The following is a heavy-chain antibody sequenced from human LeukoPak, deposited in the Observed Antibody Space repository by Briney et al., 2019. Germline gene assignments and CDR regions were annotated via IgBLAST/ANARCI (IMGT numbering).Heavy chain of an antibody. CDR2: IYYSGST. Sequence: SQTLSLTCTVSGGSISSGGYYWSWIRQHPGKGLEGIGYIYYSGSTYYNPSLKSRVTISVDTSKNQFSLKLSSVTAADTAVYYCARDFCSGGSCYFGTFDYWGQGTLVTVSS. CDR1: GGSISSGGYY. D-gene: IGHD2-15*01. J-gene: IGHJ4*02. V-gene: IGHV4-31*03. CDR3: ARDFCSGGSCYFGTFDY.